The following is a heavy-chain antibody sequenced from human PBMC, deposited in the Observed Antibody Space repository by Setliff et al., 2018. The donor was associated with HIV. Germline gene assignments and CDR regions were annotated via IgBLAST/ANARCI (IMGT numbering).Heavy chain of an antibody. CDR3: ATSGFYDILTGPTPGVFDI. D-gene: IGHD3-9*01. CDR1: GYSLTELS. Sequence: ASVKVSCKVSGYSLTELSTHWVRQAPGEGLEWMGGFDPEDDETVYAEKFQGRVTMTEDTSTDTAYMALSSLRSEDTAMYYCATSGFYDILTGPTPGVFDIWGQGTMVTV. J-gene: IGHJ3*02. CDR2: FDPEDDET. V-gene: IGHV1-24*01.